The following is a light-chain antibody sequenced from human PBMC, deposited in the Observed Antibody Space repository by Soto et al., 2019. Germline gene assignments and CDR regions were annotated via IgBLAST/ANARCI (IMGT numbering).Light chain of an antibody. CDR3: QHRSSWPIT. CDR1: QSVSSY. Sequence: EIVLTQSPGTLSLSPGERATLSCRASQSVSSYLVWYQQKPGQAPRLLIYDASTRATGIPARFSGSGSWTDFTLTISSLEPEDSAVYYCQHRSSWPITFGGGTKVEI. CDR2: DAS. J-gene: IGKJ4*01. V-gene: IGKV3-11*01.